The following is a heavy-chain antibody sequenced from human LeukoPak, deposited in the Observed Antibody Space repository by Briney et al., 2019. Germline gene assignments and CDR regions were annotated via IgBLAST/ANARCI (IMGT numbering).Heavy chain of an antibody. D-gene: IGHD3-3*01. J-gene: IGHJ6*02. CDR2: MNPNSGNT. Sequence: ASVKVSCKASGYTFTGYYMHWVRQATGQGLEWMGWMNPNSGNTGYAQKFQGRVTMTRNTSISTAYMELSSLRSEDTAVYYCARGGKYYDFWSGYLDYYYGMDVWGQGTTVTVSS. V-gene: IGHV1-8*02. CDR3: ARGGKYYDFWSGYLDYYYGMDV. CDR1: GYTFTGYY.